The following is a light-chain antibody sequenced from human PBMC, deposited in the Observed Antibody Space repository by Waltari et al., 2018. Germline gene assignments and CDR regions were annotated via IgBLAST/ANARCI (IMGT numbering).Light chain of an antibody. CDR3: QQYGGSPTWT. J-gene: IGKJ1*01. CDR2: GAS. V-gene: IGKV3-20*01. CDR1: QSVTNNL. Sequence: EIVLTQSPGTLSLSPGARATLSCRASQSVTNNLLAWYQLKPGQAPRLLIYGASSRATGIPDRFSGSGSGTDFTLTISRLEPEDFAVYYCQQYGGSPTWTFGQGTKVEIK.